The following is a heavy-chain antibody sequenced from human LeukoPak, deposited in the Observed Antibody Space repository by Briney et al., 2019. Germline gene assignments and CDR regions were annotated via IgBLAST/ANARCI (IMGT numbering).Heavy chain of an antibody. Sequence: PGGSLRLSCAASGFTFSSYEMNWVRQAPGKGLEWVSYISSSGSTIYYADSVKGRFTISRGNAKNSLYLQMNSLGAEDTAVYYCARIDYGDYFDYWGQGTLVTVSS. CDR2: ISSSGSTI. CDR1: GFTFSSYE. CDR3: ARIDYGDYFDY. V-gene: IGHV3-48*03. J-gene: IGHJ4*02. D-gene: IGHD4-17*01.